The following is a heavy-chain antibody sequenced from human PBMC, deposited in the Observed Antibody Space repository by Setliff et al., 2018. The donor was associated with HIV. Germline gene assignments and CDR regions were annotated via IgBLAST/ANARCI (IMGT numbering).Heavy chain of an antibody. CDR1: GYSVSNYW. Sequence: PGESLKISCKGSGYSVSNYWIGWVRQMPGKGLEWMGIIYPGDSDTRYSPSFQVQVTISADKSISTAYLHWSSLEASDTAMYYCARGLGVGATGWFDPWGQGTLVTVSS. J-gene: IGHJ5*02. CDR2: IYPGDSDT. D-gene: IGHD1-26*01. V-gene: IGHV5-51*01. CDR3: ARGLGVGATGWFDP.